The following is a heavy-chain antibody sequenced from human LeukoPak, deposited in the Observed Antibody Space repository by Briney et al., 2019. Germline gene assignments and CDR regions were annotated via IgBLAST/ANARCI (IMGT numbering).Heavy chain of an antibody. CDR3: ARATNYNILTGIGTYGMDV. D-gene: IGHD3-9*01. CDR2: ISYDGSNK. CDR1: GFTFSSYA. Sequence: GGSLRLSCAASGFTFSSYAMHWVRQAPGKGLEWVAVISYDGSNKYYADSVKGRFTISRDNSKNTLYVQMNSLRGEDTAVYYCARATNYNILTGIGTYGMDVWGQGTTVTVS. J-gene: IGHJ6*02. V-gene: IGHV3-30-3*01.